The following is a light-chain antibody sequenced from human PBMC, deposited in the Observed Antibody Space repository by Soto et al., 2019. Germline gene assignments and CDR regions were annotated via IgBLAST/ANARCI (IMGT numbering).Light chain of an antibody. Sequence: QSVLTQPPSVSGSPGQSVTISCTGTSSDVGSYNRVSWYQQPPGTAPKLMIYEVSNRPSGVPDRFSGSKSGNTASLTISGLQAEDEADYYCSSYTSSSLGVVFGGGTKLTVL. V-gene: IGLV2-18*02. CDR2: EVS. CDR1: SSDVGSYNR. J-gene: IGLJ2*01. CDR3: SSYTSSSLGVV.